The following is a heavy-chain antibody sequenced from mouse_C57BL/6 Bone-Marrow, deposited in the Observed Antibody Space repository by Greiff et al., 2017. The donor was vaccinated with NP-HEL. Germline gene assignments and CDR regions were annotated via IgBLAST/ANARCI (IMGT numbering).Heavy chain of an antibody. Sequence: EVQLQQSGAELVKPGASVKLSCTASGFNIKDYYMHWVKQRTEQGLEWIGRIDPEDGETKYAPQFQGKATITADTSSNTAYLQLSSLTSEDTAVYYFAQDGYYLYWGQGTLVTVSA. D-gene: IGHD2-3*01. CDR3: AQDGYYLY. CDR1: GFNIKDYY. J-gene: IGHJ3*01. CDR2: IDPEDGET. V-gene: IGHV14-2*01.